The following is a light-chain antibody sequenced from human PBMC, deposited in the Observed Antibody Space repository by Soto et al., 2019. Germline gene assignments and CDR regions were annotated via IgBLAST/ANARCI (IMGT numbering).Light chain of an antibody. CDR2: GNI. CDR1: SSNIGARYD. CDR3: CSYAGCYSLRV. V-gene: IGLV1-40*01. J-gene: IGLJ1*01. Sequence: QSVLTQPTSVSGAPGQRVTISCTGSSSNIGARYDVHWYQSLPGTAPKLLIYGNINRPSGVPDRFSGSKSGSTHSLAISGLQTDDEAVYFCCSYAGCYSLRVFGIGTKLTVL.